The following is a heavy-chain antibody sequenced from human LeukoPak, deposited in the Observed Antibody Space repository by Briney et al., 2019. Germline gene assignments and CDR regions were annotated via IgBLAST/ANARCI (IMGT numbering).Heavy chain of an antibody. CDR2: MYYTGSA. CDR3: ARTVTNAFDF. J-gene: IGHJ3*01. V-gene: IGHV4-31*03. D-gene: IGHD4-17*01. CDR1: GGSISSGGYY. Sequence: PSQTLSLTCSVSGGSISSGGYYWSWIRQHPGKGLEWIGHMYYTGSAFYNPSLKSRVTISAGTSKNQFSLKLSSVTAADTAVYYCARTVTNAFDFWGQGTMVTVSS.